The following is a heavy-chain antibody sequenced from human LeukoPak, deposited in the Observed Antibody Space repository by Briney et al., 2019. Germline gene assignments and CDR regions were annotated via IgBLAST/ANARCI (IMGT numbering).Heavy chain of an antibody. CDR2: ISRNGDTT. CDR1: GFTSSTFP. J-gene: IGHJ3*02. Sequence: GGSLRLSCSASGFTSSTFPMHWVRQAPGKGLEYFSAISRNGDTTYYADSVEGRFTISRDNSKNTLYLQMSSLRPEDTAVYYCVKALTDDAFDIWGQGTMVTVSS. CDR3: VKALTDDAFDI. V-gene: IGHV3-64D*06.